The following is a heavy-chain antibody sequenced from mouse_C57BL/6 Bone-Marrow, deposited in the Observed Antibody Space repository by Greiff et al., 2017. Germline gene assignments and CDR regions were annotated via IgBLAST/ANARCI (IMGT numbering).Heavy chain of an antibody. CDR1: GYTFTDHT. CDR3: ARYGLGYPIDY. CDR2: IYPRDSST. D-gene: IGHD3-1*01. J-gene: IGHJ4*01. Sequence: VQLQQSDAELVKPGASVKISCKVSGYTFTDHTIPWMKQRPEQGLEWIGNIYPRDSSTKYHEQFKSKATLTASKSSSTAYMQRNSLTSEESAVDFCARYGLGYPIDYWGQGTSVTVSS. V-gene: IGHV1-78*01.